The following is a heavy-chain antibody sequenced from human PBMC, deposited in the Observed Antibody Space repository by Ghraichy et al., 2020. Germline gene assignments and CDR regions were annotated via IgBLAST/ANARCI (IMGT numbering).Heavy chain of an antibody. Sequence: ASVKVSCKAAGYSFSNYDINWVRQCPGQGLDWMGWMNPNNGNTGSAQSFQGRLTMTRDTFINTAYMYLSNLRSDDTAVYYCAKSGNQAFADWGQGTLVIVSS. CDR1: GYSFSNYD. D-gene: IGHD3-3*02. CDR2: MNPNNGNT. V-gene: IGHV1-8*01. CDR3: AKSGNQAFAD. J-gene: IGHJ1*01.